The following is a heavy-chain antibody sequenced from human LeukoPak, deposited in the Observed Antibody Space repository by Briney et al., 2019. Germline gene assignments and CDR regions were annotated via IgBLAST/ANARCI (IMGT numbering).Heavy chain of an antibody. CDR2: IYSGGTT. V-gene: IGHV3-66*02. J-gene: IGHJ6*02. CDR3: ARGEDNWIYKRVHKTMDV. D-gene: IGHD1-7*01. CDR1: GITVSRSY. Sequence: GGSLRLSCAASGITVSRSYMNWVRQAPGKGLKWVSVIYSGGTTDYADSVKGRFTISRDKSKNTLFLQMNSLRVEDTAVYYCARGEDNWIYKRVHKTMDVWGQGTTVTVSS.